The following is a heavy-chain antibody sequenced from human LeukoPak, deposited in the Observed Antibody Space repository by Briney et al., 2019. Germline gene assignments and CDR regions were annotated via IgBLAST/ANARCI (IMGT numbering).Heavy chain of an antibody. J-gene: IGHJ4*02. D-gene: IGHD6-19*01. V-gene: IGHV5-51*01. Sequence: GESLKISCKGSGYNFTNYWIGWVRQMPGKGLEWMGIIYPGDSDTRYSPSFQGQVTISADKSISTAYLQLSSQKASDTAMYYCARREGGWHLDYWGQGTLVTVSS. CDR3: ARREGGWHLDY. CDR2: IYPGDSDT. CDR1: GYNFTNYW.